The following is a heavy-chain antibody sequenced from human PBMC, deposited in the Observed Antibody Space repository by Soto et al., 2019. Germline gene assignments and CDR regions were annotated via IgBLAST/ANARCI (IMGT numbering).Heavy chain of an antibody. CDR3: ARTPYDYFYYYALDV. J-gene: IGHJ6*02. Sequence: EVQLLESGGGLVQPGGSLRLSCAASGFTFSNYAMSWVRQAPGKGLEWISAINGNGGSTDYADSVKGRFTISRDNSKNTLYLQMSSLRAEDTALYYCARTPYDYFYYYALDVWGQGTTVTVS. V-gene: IGHV3-23*01. CDR1: GFTFSNYA. CDR2: INGNGGST.